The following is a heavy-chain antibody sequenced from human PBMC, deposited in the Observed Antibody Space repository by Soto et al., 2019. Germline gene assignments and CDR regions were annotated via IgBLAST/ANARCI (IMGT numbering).Heavy chain of an antibody. CDR2: IIPIFGTA. Sequence: QVQLVQSGAEVKKPGSSVKVSCKASGVTFSSYAISWVRQAPGQGLEWMGGIIPIFGTANYAQKFQGRVTITADEATSTAYMELSSLRSEDTAVYYCARESTLGITGTLFDYWGQGTLVTVSS. D-gene: IGHD1-20*01. CDR3: ARESTLGITGTLFDY. J-gene: IGHJ4*02. V-gene: IGHV1-69*01. CDR1: GVTFSSYA.